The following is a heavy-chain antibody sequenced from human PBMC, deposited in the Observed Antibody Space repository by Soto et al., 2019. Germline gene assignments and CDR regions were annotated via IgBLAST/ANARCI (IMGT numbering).Heavy chain of an antibody. D-gene: IGHD5-18*01. J-gene: IGHJ4*02. CDR2: INPNSGGT. V-gene: IGHV1-2*04. CDR3: VRGPWIQLWSHRTKPLDY. CDR1: GYTFTGYY. Sequence: ASVKVSCKASGYTFTGYYMHWVRQAPGQGLEWMGWINPNSGGTNYAQKFQGWVTMTRDTSISTAYMELSRLRSDDTAVYYCVRGPWIQLWSHRTKPLDYWGQGTLVTVSS.